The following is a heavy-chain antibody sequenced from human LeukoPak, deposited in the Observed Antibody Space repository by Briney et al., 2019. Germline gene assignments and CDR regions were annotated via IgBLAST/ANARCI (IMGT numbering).Heavy chain of an antibody. V-gene: IGHV3-11*05. CDR2: ISSSSSYT. D-gene: IGHD6-19*01. CDR1: GFTFSDYY. J-gene: IGHJ4*02. Sequence: GGSLRLSCAASGFTFSDYYMSWIRQAPGKGLEWVSYISSSSSYTNYADSVKGRFTISRDNAKNSLYLQMNSLRAEDTAVYYCARAPPGIAVAAPGEVYFDYWDQGTLVTVSS. CDR3: ARAPPGIAVAAPGEVYFDY.